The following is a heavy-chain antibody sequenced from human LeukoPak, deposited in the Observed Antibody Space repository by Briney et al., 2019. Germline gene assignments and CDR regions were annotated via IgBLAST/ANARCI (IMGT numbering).Heavy chain of an antibody. Sequence: SDTLSLTCSVAGGSISSCYWSWRRQSPGKGLEWIGSVFYTGSTNYNPSLKSRVTISVDTSKNQFSLKLSAVTAADTAVYYCARPPRTYFDYWGQGTLVTVSS. CDR2: VFYTGST. V-gene: IGHV4-59*08. J-gene: IGHJ4*02. CDR3: ARPPRTYFDY. CDR1: GGSISSCY.